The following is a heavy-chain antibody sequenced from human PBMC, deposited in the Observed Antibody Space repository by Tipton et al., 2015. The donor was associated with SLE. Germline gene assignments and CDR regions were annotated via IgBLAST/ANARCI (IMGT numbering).Heavy chain of an antibody. CDR2: IRQDGGEK. D-gene: IGHD3-3*01. V-gene: IGHV3-7*03. Sequence: VQLVQSGGGLVQPGGSLRLSCAASGFTFSNYWMNWVRQAPGKGLEWVANIRQDGGEKYYVDSVNGRFTISRDNVKNSLYLQMNSLRAEDTAVYYCTRDPDYDFWSGHYYYMDVWGKGTTVSVSS. CDR3: TRDPDYDFWSGHYYYMDV. CDR1: GFTFSNYW. J-gene: IGHJ6*03.